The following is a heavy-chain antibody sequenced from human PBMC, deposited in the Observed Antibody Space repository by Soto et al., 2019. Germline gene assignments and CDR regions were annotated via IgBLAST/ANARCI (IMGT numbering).Heavy chain of an antibody. Sequence: PSETLSLTCTVSGGSISSSSYYWGWIRQPPGKGLEWIGSIYYSGSTYYNLSLKSRVTISVDTSKNQFSLKLSSVTAADTAVYYCARHRGVVVTAIPYYFDYWGQGTLVTVSS. J-gene: IGHJ4*02. CDR2: IYYSGST. V-gene: IGHV4-39*01. CDR3: ARHRGVVVTAIPYYFDY. D-gene: IGHD2-21*02. CDR1: GGSISSSSYY.